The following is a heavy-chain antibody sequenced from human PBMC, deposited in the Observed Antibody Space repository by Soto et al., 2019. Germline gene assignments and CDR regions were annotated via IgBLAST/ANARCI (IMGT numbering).Heavy chain of an antibody. CDR3: ARGWQLVLGLDY. J-gene: IGHJ4*02. V-gene: IGHV3-30-3*01. D-gene: IGHD6-13*01. CDR1: GFTFSSYA. CDR2: ISYDGSNK. Sequence: QVQLVESGGGVVQPGRSLRLSCAASGFTFSSYAMHWVRQAPGKGLEWVAVISYDGSNKYYADSVKGRFTISRDNSKNTLYLQMNSLRAEDTAVYYCARGWQLVLGLDYWGQGTLVTVSS.